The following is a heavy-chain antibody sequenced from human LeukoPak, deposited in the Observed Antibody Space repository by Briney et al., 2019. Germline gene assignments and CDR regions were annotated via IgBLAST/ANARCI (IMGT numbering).Heavy chain of an antibody. D-gene: IGHD3-16*02. V-gene: IGHV3-49*04. CDR1: GFTFGDYA. CDR2: IRSKAYGGTT. CDR3: TRTLGELSYEGYFDC. Sequence: GGSLRLSCTASGFTFGDYAMSWVRQAPGKGLEWVGFIRSKAYGGTTEYAASVKGRFTISRDDSKSIAYLQMNSLKTEDTAVYYCTRTLGELSYEGYFDCWGQGTLVTVSS. J-gene: IGHJ4*02.